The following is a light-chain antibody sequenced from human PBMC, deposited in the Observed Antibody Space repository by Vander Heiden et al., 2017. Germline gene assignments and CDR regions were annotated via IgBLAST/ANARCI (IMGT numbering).Light chain of an antibody. CDR2: DTN. J-gene: IGLJ3*02. CDR3: LLQYGDTRV. V-gene: IGLV7-46*01. CDR1: TGTVTSSHY. Sequence: QAVVTQEPSLTLSPGGTVTLTCGSRTGTVTSSHYPYWFQQKPGQAPGTLIYDTNSKHSWTPARFSGSLLGGKAALTLSGAQAEDEADYYCLLQYGDTRVFGGGTKLTVL.